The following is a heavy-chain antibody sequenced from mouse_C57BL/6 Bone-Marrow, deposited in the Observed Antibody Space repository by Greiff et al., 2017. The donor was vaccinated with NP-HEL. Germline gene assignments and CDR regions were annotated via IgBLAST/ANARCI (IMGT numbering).Heavy chain of an antibody. CDR3: AREGDYYGNYVGWYFDV. CDR1: GYTFTSYW. D-gene: IGHD2-1*01. Sequence: QVQLQQPGAELVRPGSSVKLSCKASGYTFTSYWMDWVKQRPGRGLEWIGNIYPSDSETHYNQKFKDKATLTVDKSSSTAYMQLSSLTSEDSAVYYCAREGDYYGNYVGWYFDVWGTGTTVTVSS. CDR2: IYPSDSET. J-gene: IGHJ1*03. V-gene: IGHV1-61*01.